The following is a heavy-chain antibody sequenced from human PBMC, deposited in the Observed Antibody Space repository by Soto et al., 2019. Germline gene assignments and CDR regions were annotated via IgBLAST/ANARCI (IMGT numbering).Heavy chain of an antibody. Sequence: QVQLVQSGAEVKKPGSSVKVSCKASGGTFSSYAISWVRQAPGQGLEWMGGIIPIFGTANYAQKFQGRVTITADESTSTAYMELRSLRSEDTAVYYCARENIVATSVYYYYYGMDVWGQGTTVTVSS. CDR3: ARENIVATSVYYYYYGMDV. CDR2: IIPIFGTA. V-gene: IGHV1-69*01. D-gene: IGHD5-12*01. CDR1: GGTFSSYA. J-gene: IGHJ6*02.